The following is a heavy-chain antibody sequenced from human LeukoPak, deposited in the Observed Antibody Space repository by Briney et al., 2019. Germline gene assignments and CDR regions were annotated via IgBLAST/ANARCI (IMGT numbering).Heavy chain of an antibody. D-gene: IGHD7-27*01. CDR2: IDPENDET. J-gene: IGHJ4*02. V-gene: IGHV1-69-2*01. CDR3: ATSSMGTATAAFDY. Sequence: ASVKVSCKVSGYTFTDYCVHWVRHAPGKGLEWMGLIDPENDETIYSEKFQGRLTMAADTSTDTAYMELRSEETAFYDCATSSMGTATAAFDYWGQGTLVTVSS. CDR1: GYTFTDYC.